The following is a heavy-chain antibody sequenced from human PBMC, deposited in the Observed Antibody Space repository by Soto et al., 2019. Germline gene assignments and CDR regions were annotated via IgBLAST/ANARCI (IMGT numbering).Heavy chain of an antibody. CDR1: GFTFSNAW. Sequence: NPGGSLRLSCAASGFTFSNAWMSWVRQAPGKGLEWVGRIKSKTDGGTTDYAAPVKGRFTISRDDSKNTLYLQMNSLKTEDTAVYYCTTDPYGDYGNDAFDIWGQGTMVTVSS. J-gene: IGHJ3*02. CDR2: IKSKTDGGTT. V-gene: IGHV3-15*01. CDR3: TTDPYGDYGNDAFDI. D-gene: IGHD4-17*01.